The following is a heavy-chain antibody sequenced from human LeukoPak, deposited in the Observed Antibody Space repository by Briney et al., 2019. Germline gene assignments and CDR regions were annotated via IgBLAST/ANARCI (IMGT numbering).Heavy chain of an antibody. CDR2: IKQEVSEK. J-gene: IGHJ4*02. V-gene: IGHV3-7*01. CDR1: GFTFSSYW. D-gene: IGHD2-15*01. Sequence: GGSLRLSCAGSGFTFSSYWMAWVRQAPGKGLEWVANIKQEVSEKYYVDSVKGRFTIYRDNAKNSLYIQMNSLRVEDTAVYYCARRYCSGGSCYQYFDYWGQGTLVTVSS. CDR3: ARRYCSGGSCYQYFDY.